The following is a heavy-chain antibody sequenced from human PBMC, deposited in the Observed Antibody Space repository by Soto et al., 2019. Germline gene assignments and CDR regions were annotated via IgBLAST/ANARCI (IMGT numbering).Heavy chain of an antibody. CDR3: ARDKAAAIRSVFDY. CDR2: IYHSGST. CDR1: GYSISSGYY. Sequence: SETLSLTCAVSGYSISSGYYWGWIRQPPGKGLEWIVSIYHSGSTYYNPSLKSRVTISVDTSKNQFSLKLSSVTAADTAVYYCARDKAAAIRSVFDYWGQGTLVTVSS. V-gene: IGHV4-38-2*02. J-gene: IGHJ4*02. D-gene: IGHD6-13*01.